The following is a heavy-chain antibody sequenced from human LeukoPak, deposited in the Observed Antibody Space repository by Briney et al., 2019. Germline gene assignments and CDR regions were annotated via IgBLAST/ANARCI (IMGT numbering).Heavy chain of an antibody. CDR1: GGSINSYY. D-gene: IGHD2-8*01. J-gene: IGHJ4*01. Sequence: SETLSLTCTVSGGSINSYYWSWIRQPPGKGLEWIGYIYYSGSTSYNPSLNSRVTISRDTSKNQFSLNLRSVTAADTAVYYCTSGGMVSGDFWGHGTLVTVSS. V-gene: IGHV4-59*01. CDR2: IYYSGST. CDR3: TSGGMVSGDF.